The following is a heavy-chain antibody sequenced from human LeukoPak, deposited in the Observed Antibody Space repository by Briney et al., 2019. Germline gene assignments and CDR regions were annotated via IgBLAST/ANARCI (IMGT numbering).Heavy chain of an antibody. D-gene: IGHD1-7*01. CDR1: GFSFRNYW. Sequence: PGGSLRLSCAASGFSFRNYWMSWVRQAPGKGLDWVANIKQDGSEKYYVDSVKGRFTISRDNAKNSLYLQMNSLRAEDTALYYCARAGTYETTWYHWGQGTLVTVSS. CDR2: IKQDGSEK. CDR3: ARAGTYETTWYH. V-gene: IGHV3-7*01. J-gene: IGHJ5*02.